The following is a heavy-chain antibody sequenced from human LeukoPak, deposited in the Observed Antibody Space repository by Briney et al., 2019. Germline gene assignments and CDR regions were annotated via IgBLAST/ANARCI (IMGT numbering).Heavy chain of an antibody. CDR2: IYSGGSI. CDR3: ARANGELWDDIYYYYMDV. Sequence: SGGSLRLSCAASGFTVSSNYMTWVRQAPGRGLEWVSVIYSGGSIYYADSVKGRFTVSRDISENTLHLQMNSLRAEDTAVYYCARANGELWDDIYYYYMDVWGKGTTVTVSS. J-gene: IGHJ6*03. CDR1: GFTVSSNY. V-gene: IGHV3-53*01. D-gene: IGHD1-26*01.